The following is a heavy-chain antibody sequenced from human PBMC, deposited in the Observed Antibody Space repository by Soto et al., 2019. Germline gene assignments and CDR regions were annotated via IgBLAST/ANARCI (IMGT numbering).Heavy chain of an antibody. CDR1: GGSITSDYSC. D-gene: IGHD7-27*01. J-gene: IGHJ4*02. CDR2: IFDSGTT. Sequence: QVQLQESGPGLVKPSQTLSLTCTVSGGSITSDYSCWSWIRQPPGEGLEWIGHIFDSGTTYTNPSLSSQLAISRYTSKNHFSLALSSVTAVDALVYDWPRRPTGDQVHYWGQGALVTVSS. V-gene: IGHV4-30-4*01. CDR3: PRRPTGDQVHY.